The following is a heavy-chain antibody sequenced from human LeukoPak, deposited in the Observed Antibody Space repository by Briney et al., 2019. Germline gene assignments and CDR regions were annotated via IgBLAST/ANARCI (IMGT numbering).Heavy chain of an antibody. J-gene: IGHJ4*02. CDR2: IRSEGSNR. CDR3: ATLAAGSLDY. Sequence: QPGGSLKLSCAASGVTIRSYGVHWVRQAPGKGLEWLAYIRSEGSNRYYADSVKGRFTISRDNSKNTLYLQMNSLRAEDTAVYYCATLAAGSLDYWGQGTLVTVAS. CDR1: GVTIRSYG. V-gene: IGHV3-30*02. D-gene: IGHD3-10*01.